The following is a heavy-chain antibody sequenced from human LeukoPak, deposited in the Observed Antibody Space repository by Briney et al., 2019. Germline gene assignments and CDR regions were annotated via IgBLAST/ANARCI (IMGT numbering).Heavy chain of an antibody. CDR2: VSSSGST. CDR1: GGFISRVY. D-gene: IGHD6-19*01. J-gene: IGHJ4*02. V-gene: IGHV4-59*01. Sequence: SQSLSLACTVAGGFISRVYWSWIRQPPERGLGWVGYVSSSGSTNFNTCLKSRVTISLETSKNQLSLKLSTGTAAYPPWYHCARVGGSGCYPFNYWGQGTLVTVSS. CDR3: ARVGGSGCYPFNY.